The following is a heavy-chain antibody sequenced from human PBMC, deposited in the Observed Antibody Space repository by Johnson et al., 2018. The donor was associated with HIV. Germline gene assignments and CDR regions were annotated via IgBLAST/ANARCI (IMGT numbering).Heavy chain of an antibody. CDR1: GFTVSSNY. D-gene: IGHD4-23*01. Sequence: VQLVESGGGLIQPGGSLRLSCAASGFTVSSNYMSWVRQAPGKGLEWVSVIYSGGSTYYADSVKGRFTISRDNSKNTLYLQMNSLRAEDTAVYYCAKDTGGNSGSDAFDIWCQGTMVTVSS. J-gene: IGHJ3*02. CDR2: IYSGGST. V-gene: IGHV3-66*03. CDR3: AKDTGGNSGSDAFDI.